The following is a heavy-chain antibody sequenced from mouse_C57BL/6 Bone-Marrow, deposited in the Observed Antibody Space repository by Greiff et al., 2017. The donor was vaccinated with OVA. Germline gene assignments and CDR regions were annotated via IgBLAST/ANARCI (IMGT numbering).Heavy chain of an antibody. Sequence: VQLQQPGAELVKPGASVKLSCKASGYTFTSYWMQWVKQRPGQGLEWIGEIDPSDSYTNYNQKFKGKATLTVDTSSSTAYMQLSSLTSEDSAVYYGARILNWDGVWFAYWGQGTLVTVSA. CDR1: GYTFTSYW. CDR2: IDPSDSYT. V-gene: IGHV1-50*01. CDR3: ARILNWDGVWFAY. D-gene: IGHD4-1*01. J-gene: IGHJ3*01.